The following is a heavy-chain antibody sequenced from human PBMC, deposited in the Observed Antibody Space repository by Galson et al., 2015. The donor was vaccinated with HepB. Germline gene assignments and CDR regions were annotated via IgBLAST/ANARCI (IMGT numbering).Heavy chain of an antibody. CDR3: AREYSGSYWSFDAFDI. CDR1: GFTFSDYY. CDR2: ISSSGSTI. V-gene: IGHV3-11*01. J-gene: IGHJ3*02. Sequence: SLRLSCAASGFTFSDYYMSWIRQAPGRGLEWVSYISSSGSTIYYADSMKGRFTISRDNAKNSLYLQMNSLRAEDTAVYYCAREYSGSYWSFDAFDIWGQGTMVTVSS. D-gene: IGHD1-26*01.